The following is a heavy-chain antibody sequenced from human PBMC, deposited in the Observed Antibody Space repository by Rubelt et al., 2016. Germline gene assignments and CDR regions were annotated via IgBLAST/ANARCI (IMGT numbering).Heavy chain of an antibody. CDR1: GFSLTTYGVA. D-gene: IGHD4-23*01. V-gene: IGHV2-5*02. J-gene: IGHJ5*02. CDR3: ALLLYGGNWFDP. CDR2: IYWDDDK. Sequence: QVTLKESGPTLLKPTQTLTLTCTFSGFSLTTYGVAVGWIRQPPGRALEWLALIYWDDDKRYSPSLKTRLTITKDTSKNQVVLTLTDVDPVDTGTYYCALLLYGGNWFDPWGQGTLVTVSS.